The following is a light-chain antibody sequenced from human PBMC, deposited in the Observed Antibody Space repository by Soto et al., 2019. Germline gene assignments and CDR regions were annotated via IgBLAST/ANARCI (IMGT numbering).Light chain of an antibody. Sequence: QSLLTQPPSVSVAPGQRVTISCTGSSSNIGAGYDVHWYQRLPGTAPKVLIYNNNNRPSGVPDRFSGSKSGTSASLAITGLQAEDEADYYCQSYDSSLSGSDVFGTGTKVTVL. CDR3: QSYDSSLSGSDV. J-gene: IGLJ1*01. V-gene: IGLV1-40*01. CDR1: SSNIGAGYD. CDR2: NNN.